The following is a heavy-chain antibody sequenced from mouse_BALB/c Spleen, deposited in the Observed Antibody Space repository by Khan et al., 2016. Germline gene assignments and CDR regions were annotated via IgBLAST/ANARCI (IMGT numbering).Heavy chain of an antibody. CDR2: IYYSGST. CDR3: TRGDYYGSGY. CDR1: GYSISSGYS. V-gene: IGHV3-1*02. J-gene: IGHJ2*01. Sequence: EVQLQESGPDLVKPSQSLSLTCTVTGYSISSGYSWHWIRQFPGNKLEWMAYIYYSGSTNYNPSLKRRIFITRDTSKNQFFLQLFSVTTEGTASYYGTRGDYYGSGYWGQGTPLTVSS. D-gene: IGHD1-1*01.